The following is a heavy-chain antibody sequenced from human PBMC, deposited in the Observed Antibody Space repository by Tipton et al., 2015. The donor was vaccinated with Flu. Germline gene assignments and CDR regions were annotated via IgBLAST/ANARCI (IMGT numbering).Heavy chain of an antibody. CDR2: ISTYNGDT. CDR3: ARGGSALGWLDP. CDR1: GYIFTNYG. V-gene: IGHV1-18*01. Sequence: QVQLVQSGAEVKKPGASVTVSCKASGYIFTNYGITWVRQAPGQGLEWVGWISTYNGDTKFAQKFQDRVTMTTDTSTTTGYMALRSLRSDDTAVYYCARGGSALGWLDPWGQGTLVTVSS. J-gene: IGHJ5*02. D-gene: IGHD1-26*01.